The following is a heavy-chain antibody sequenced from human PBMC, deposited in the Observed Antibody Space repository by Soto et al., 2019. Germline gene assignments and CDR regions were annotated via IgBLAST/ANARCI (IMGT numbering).Heavy chain of an antibody. V-gene: IGHV3-64D*08. J-gene: IGHJ4*02. Sequence: GGSLRLSCSASGFSFRDSAMHWVRQAPGKELEYVSAISTHGRNTYYADSVKGRFTISRDNSKNTVHLQMSSLRVEDTAVYYCVRDVFGVVIFDSWGQGTPVTVS. CDR1: GFSFRDSA. D-gene: IGHD3-3*01. CDR3: VRDVFGVVIFDS. CDR2: ISTHGRNT.